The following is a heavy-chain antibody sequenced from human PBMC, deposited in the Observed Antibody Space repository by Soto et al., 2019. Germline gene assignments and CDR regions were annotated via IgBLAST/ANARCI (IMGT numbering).Heavy chain of an antibody. Sequence: GASVKVSCKSSGYTFTSHDINWARQAPGQGLEWMGWMNPDSGHSDPAPKFQGRVAMTRNTSTNTAFMELSSLTSEDTAVYYCARQKSGDYRLDFWGHGTLVTVSS. V-gene: IGHV1-8*01. CDR1: GYTFTSHD. J-gene: IGHJ4*01. CDR2: MNPDSGHS. CDR3: ARQKSGDYRLDF. D-gene: IGHD4-17*01.